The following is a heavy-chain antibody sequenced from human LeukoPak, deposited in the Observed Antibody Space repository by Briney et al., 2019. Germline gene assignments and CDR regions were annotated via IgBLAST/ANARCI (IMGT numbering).Heavy chain of an antibody. V-gene: IGHV3-7*01. D-gene: IGHD6-13*01. J-gene: IGHJ4*01. CDR3: ARDGTAAGLYFDL. CDR1: GFTFTDYW. Sequence: GGSLRLTCAVSGFTFTDYWMNWVRQAPGKGLEWVASIRQDGSEKTYVDSVKGRFTISRDNTKNSLSLQVNSLRVEDTAVYYCARDGTAAGLYFDLWGQGTLVTVSS. CDR2: IRQDGSEK.